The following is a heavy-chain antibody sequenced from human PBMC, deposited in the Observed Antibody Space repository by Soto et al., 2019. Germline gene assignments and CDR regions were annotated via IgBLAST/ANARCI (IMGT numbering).Heavy chain of an antibody. V-gene: IGHV1-2*02. CDR1: GYTFTGYY. Sequence: ASVKVSCKASGYTFTGYYMHWVRQAPGQGLEWMGWINPNSGGTNYAQKFQGRVTMTEDTSTDTAYMELSSLRSEDTAVYYCATKDREVAEGYSPAFDIWGQGTMVTVSS. J-gene: IGHJ3*02. CDR3: ATKDREVAEGYSPAFDI. D-gene: IGHD2-15*01. CDR2: INPNSGGT.